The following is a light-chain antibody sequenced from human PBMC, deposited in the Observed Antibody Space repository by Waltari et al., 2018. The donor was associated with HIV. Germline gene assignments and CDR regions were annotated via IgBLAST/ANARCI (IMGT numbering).Light chain of an antibody. V-gene: IGLV1-40*01. J-gene: IGLJ3*02. CDR2: GYN. CDR1: SSNIGTGYD. CDR3: QSYDTSLSGSV. Sequence: QSVLTQPPSVSGAPGQRVTISCPGTSSNIGTGYDVHWYQQLPGTAPRLLIYGYNNRPSGVPDRFSGSKSGTSASLAITGLQAEDEAEYYCQSYDTSLSGSVFGGGTKLTVL.